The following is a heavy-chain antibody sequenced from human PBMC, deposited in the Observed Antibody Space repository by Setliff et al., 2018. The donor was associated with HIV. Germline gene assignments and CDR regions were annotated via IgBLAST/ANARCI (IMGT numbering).Heavy chain of an antibody. D-gene: IGHD3-9*01. CDR2: ISHGGATK. Sequence: PGGSLRLSCEASGFPLYTYDMSWVRQAPGKALEWISFISHGGATKYYADSVKGRFTISRDNAKNSLYLVMNDLRADDTATYYCAKSPPDYDILTGWPEYFDYWGQGTLVTVSS. V-gene: IGHV3-48*01. CDR1: GFPLYTYD. J-gene: IGHJ4*02. CDR3: AKSPPDYDILTGWPEYFDY.